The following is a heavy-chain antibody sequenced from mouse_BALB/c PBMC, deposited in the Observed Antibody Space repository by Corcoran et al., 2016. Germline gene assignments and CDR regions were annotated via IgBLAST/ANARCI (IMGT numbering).Heavy chain of an antibody. V-gene: IGHV3-6*02. D-gene: IGHD1-1*02. J-gene: IGHJ3*02. CDR3: AREGKNMAW. CDR2: ISYDSSN. CDR1: GYSIPSGYD. Sequence: DVQLQESGPGLVKPSQSLSPTCSVTGYSIPSGYDWNWIRQFPGNKLEWMGYISYDSSNNYNPTLKNRITITRDTAKNQVFLKLNAGTTEDIATYYCAREGKNMAWWGQGMVVAVSA.